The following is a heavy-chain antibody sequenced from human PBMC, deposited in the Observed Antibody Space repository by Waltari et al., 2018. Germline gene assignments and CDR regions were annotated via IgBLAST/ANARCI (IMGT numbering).Heavy chain of an antibody. CDR1: GGSLSSYY. Sequence: QVQLQESGPGLVKPSETLSLTCTVSGGSLSSYYWSWIRQPPGKGLEWIGYIYYSGSTNYNPSLKSRVTISVDTSKNQFSLKLSSVTAADTAVYYCARDVMGDCSGGSCYSGFDYWGQGTLVTVSS. J-gene: IGHJ4*02. CDR2: IYYSGST. V-gene: IGHV4-59*01. CDR3: ARDVMGDCSGGSCYSGFDY. D-gene: IGHD2-15*01.